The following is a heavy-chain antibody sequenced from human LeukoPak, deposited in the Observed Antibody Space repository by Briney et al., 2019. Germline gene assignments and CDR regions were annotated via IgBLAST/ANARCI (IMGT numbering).Heavy chain of an antibody. CDR3: ARSLFNYYDSTGYIDY. Sequence: GGSLRLSCAASGFTFSSYSMNWVRQAPGKGLEWVSVIYSGGNTYYADSVKGRFTISRDNSKNTLFLQMNSLRAEDTAVYYCARSLFNYYDSTGYIDYWGQGTLVTVSS. CDR1: GFTFSSYS. J-gene: IGHJ4*02. V-gene: IGHV3-53*01. CDR2: IYSGGNT. D-gene: IGHD3-22*01.